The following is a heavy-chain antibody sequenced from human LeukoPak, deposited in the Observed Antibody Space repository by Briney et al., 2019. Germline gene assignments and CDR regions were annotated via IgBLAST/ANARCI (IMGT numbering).Heavy chain of an antibody. Sequence: GGSLRLSCAASGFTFSSYSMNWVRQAPGRGLEWVSSVSSSSGYIYYADSVKGRFTISRDNAKNSLYLQMNSLRAEDTAVYCCAGGSLLWGAFDIWGQGTMVTASS. D-gene: IGHD2-2*01. CDR1: GFTFSSYS. J-gene: IGHJ3*02. CDR2: VSSSSGYI. CDR3: AGGSLLWGAFDI. V-gene: IGHV3-21*01.